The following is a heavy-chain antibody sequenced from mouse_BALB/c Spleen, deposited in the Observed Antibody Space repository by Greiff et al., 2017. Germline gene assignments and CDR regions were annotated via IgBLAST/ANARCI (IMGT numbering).Heavy chain of an antibody. V-gene: IGHV1S81*02. CDR2: INPSNGRT. Sequence: QVHVKQSGAELVKPGASVKLSCKASGYTFTSYWMHWVKQRPGQGLEWIGEINPSNGRTNYNEKFKSKATLTVDKSSSTAYMQLSSLTSEDSAVYYCARLDYYGSSYDYAMDYWGQGTSVTVSS. CDR3: ARLDYYGSSYDYAMDY. D-gene: IGHD1-1*01. CDR1: GYTFTSYW. J-gene: IGHJ4*01.